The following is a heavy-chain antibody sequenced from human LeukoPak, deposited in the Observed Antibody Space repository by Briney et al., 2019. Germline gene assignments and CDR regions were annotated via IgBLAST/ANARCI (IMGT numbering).Heavy chain of an antibody. CDR2: IKSKTDGGTT. CDR1: GFTFSNAW. CDR3: TTEGTVTTPFDY. D-gene: IGHD4-17*01. J-gene: IGHJ4*02. Sequence: GGSLRLSCAASGFTFSNAWMSWVRQAPGKGLEWVGRIKSKTDGGTTDYAAPVKGRFTIARDDSKNTLYLQMNSLKTEDTAVYYCTTEGTVTTPFDYWGQGTLVTVSS. V-gene: IGHV3-15*01.